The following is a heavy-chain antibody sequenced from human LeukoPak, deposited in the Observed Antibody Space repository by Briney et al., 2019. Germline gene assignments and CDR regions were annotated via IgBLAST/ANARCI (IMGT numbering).Heavy chain of an antibody. CDR3: ARRAAAVGTYYMDV. V-gene: IGHV4-59*01. D-gene: IGHD6-13*01. J-gene: IGHJ6*03. CDR2: IYYSGGT. Sequence: SETLSLTCTVSGGSISDYYWTWIRQPPGKGLEWIGYIYYSGGTNYNPSVKSRATISVDTSKNQSSLKLSSVTAADTAVYYCARRAAAVGTYYMDVWGKGTTVTVSS. CDR1: GGSISDYY.